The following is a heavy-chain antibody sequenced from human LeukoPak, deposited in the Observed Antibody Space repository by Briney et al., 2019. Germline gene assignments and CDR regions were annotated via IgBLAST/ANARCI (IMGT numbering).Heavy chain of an antibody. D-gene: IGHD4-17*01. CDR1: GGSINNYY. J-gene: IGHJ4*02. Sequence: SETLSLTCTVSGGSINNYYWSWIRQPPGKGLEWIGYIYYSGSTNYNPSLKSRVTISVDTSKNQFSLKLSSVTAADTAVYYCARDSGHYGIGLWGQGTLVTVSS. CDR2: IYYSGST. V-gene: IGHV4-59*01. CDR3: ARDSGHYGIGL.